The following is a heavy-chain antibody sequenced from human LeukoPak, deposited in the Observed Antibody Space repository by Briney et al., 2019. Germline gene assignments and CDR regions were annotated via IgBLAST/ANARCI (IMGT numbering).Heavy chain of an antibody. CDR1: GFKFSNYN. CDR2: ISYDGSNK. Sequence: GGSLRLSCVASGFKFSNYNMHWVRQAPGKGLEWVAVISYDGSNKYYADSVKGRFTISRDNSKNTLYLQMNSLRAEDTAVYYCARPRSSYYYGSGSYYNYWGQGTLVTVSS. V-gene: IGHV3-30*03. J-gene: IGHJ4*02. D-gene: IGHD3-10*01. CDR3: ARPRSSYYYGSGSYYNY.